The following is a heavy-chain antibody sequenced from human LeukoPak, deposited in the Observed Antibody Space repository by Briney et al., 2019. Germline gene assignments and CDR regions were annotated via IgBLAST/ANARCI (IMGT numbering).Heavy chain of an antibody. V-gene: IGHV4-34*01. CDR3: ARRPRYSSGWYYFDS. Sequence: SETLSLTCAVYGGSFSGDYWNWIRQPPGKGLEWIGEINHSGSTNSNPSLKSRVTISVDRSKNQFSQKLSSVTAADTAVYYCARRPRYSSGWYYFDSWGQGTLVTVSS. CDR1: GGSFSGDY. D-gene: IGHD6-19*01. J-gene: IGHJ4*02. CDR2: INHSGST.